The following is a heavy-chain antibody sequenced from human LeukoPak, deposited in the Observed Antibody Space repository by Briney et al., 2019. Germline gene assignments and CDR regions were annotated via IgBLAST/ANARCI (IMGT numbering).Heavy chain of an antibody. V-gene: IGHV4-34*01. CDR3: ARVRVWFGHNWIDP. D-gene: IGHD3-10*01. J-gene: IGHJ5*02. CDR1: GGSFSGSY. CDR2: SNDSGST. Sequence: ASVTLSLTCVVNGGSFSGSYWSWIRQPPGKGLEWIGESNDSGSTKYNSSLKSRVTISVDTSKKQFSLTLSSVTAADTAVYYCARVRVWFGHNWIDPWGRGTLVTVSS.